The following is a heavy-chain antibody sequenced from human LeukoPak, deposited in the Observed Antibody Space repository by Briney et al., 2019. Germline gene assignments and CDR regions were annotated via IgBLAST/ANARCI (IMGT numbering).Heavy chain of an antibody. CDR2: IYSDGST. Sequence: GGSLRLSCAASGFTVSTYYMTWVRQAPGKGLECVSVIYSDGSTYYADSVKGRFTVSRDNSKNTLYLQMNSLRAEDTAMYYCARGLGYCTSTTCLLPFDYWGQGTLVTVSS. CDR3: ARGLGYCTSTTCLLPFDY. D-gene: IGHD2-2*01. J-gene: IGHJ4*02. V-gene: IGHV3-53*01. CDR1: GFTVSTYY.